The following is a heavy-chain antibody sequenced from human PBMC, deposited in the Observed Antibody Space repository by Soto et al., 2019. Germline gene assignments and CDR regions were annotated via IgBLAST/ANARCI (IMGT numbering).Heavy chain of an antibody. CDR2: IIPIFGTA. CDR1: GGTFSSYA. Sequence: TVKVSCKSSGGTFSSYAISWVRQAPGQGLEWMGGIIPIFGTANYAQKFQGRVTMTRNTSISTAYMELSSLRSEDTAVYYCARGRRYCSGGSCYRGRNLFDRSGQGSLVTV. V-gene: IGHV1-69*05. CDR3: ARGRRYCSGGSCYRGRNLFDR. D-gene: IGHD2-15*01. J-gene: IGHJ5*02.